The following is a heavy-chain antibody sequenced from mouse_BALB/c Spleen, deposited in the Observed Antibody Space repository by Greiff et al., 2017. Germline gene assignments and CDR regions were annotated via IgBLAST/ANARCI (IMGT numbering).Heavy chain of an antibody. CDR3: ARGWFHFDY. J-gene: IGHJ2*01. D-gene: IGHD2-3*01. CDR1: GYTFTDYN. V-gene: IGHV1S29*02. CDR2: IYPYNGGT. Sequence: VQLKESGPELVKPGASVKISCKASGYTFTDYNMHWVKQSHGKSLEWIGYIYPYNGGTGYNQKFKSKATLTVDNSSSTAYMELRSLTSEDSAVYYCARGWFHFDYWGQGTTLTVSS.